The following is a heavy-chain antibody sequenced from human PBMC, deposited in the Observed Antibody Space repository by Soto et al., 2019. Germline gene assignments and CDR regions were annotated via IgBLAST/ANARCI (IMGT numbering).Heavy chain of an antibody. D-gene: IGHD7-27*01. Sequence: ASVKVSCKASGYTFTSYDINWVRQTAGQGLEWMGWMSPKTANTGYAQKFQDRVTMTRSTSISTAYMELGSLTSEDTAVYYCTGGPPNWGFDSWGQGTPVTVSS. CDR2: MSPKTANT. CDR1: GYTFTSYD. CDR3: TGGPPNWGFDS. V-gene: IGHV1-8*01. J-gene: IGHJ5*01.